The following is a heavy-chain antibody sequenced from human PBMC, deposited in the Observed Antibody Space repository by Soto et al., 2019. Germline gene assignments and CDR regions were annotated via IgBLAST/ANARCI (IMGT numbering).Heavy chain of an antibody. Sequence: QVQLVESGGGVVQPGRSLRLSCAASGFTFSSYGMHWFRRAQGKGLEWVAVIWYDGSNKYYADSVKGRFTISRDNSKNTLYLQMYSLRAEDTAVYYCARDPAKVAVAVSPSRRPINYFDYWGQGTLVTVSS. J-gene: IGHJ4*02. CDR3: ARDPAKVAVAVSPSRRPINYFDY. CDR2: IWYDGSNK. V-gene: IGHV3-33*01. D-gene: IGHD6-19*01. CDR1: GFTFSSYG.